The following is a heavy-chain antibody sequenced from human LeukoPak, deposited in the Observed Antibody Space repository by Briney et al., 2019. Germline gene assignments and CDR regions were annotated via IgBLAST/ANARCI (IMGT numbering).Heavy chain of an antibody. Sequence: GSSVKVSCKASGYSFTSYGISWVRQAPGQGLEWMGCISAYNGNTNYAQNFQGRVTMTTETSTSTAYMELRSLRSDDTAVYYCATGRTTAYGGNSGWGEGTLVSVSS. D-gene: IGHD4-23*01. J-gene: IGHJ4*02. CDR1: GYSFTSYG. V-gene: IGHV1-18*01. CDR3: ATGRTTAYGGNSG. CDR2: ISAYNGNT.